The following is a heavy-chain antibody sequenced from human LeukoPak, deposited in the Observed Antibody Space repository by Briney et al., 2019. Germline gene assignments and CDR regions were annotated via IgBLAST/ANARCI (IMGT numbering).Heavy chain of an antibody. J-gene: IGHJ5*02. Sequence: GRSLRLSCAASGFTFCSYGMHWVRQAPGKGLEWVANIKQDGYGKYYLDSVKGRFTISRDNARNSLSLQMNTLRTEDTAVYFCARTGCTSATCYIGHWGQGTLVTVSS. CDR2: IKQDGYGK. CDR3: ARTGCTSATCYIGH. V-gene: IGHV3-7*05. CDR1: GFTFCSYG. D-gene: IGHD2-2*02.